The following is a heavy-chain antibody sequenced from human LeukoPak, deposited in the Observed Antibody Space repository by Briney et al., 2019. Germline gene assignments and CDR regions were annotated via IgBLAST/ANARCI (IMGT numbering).Heavy chain of an antibody. D-gene: IGHD4-11*01. CDR2: IWYDGSNE. CDR1: GFTFSTYG. V-gene: IGHV3-33*01. Sequence: PGGSLRLSCAASGFTFSTYGMHWVRQAPGKGLEWVAVIWYDGSNEYYADFVKGRFTISRDNSKSTLYLQMNSLRGEDTAVYYCARYWTTGIGYWGQGTLVTVSS. J-gene: IGHJ4*02. CDR3: ARYWTTGIGY.